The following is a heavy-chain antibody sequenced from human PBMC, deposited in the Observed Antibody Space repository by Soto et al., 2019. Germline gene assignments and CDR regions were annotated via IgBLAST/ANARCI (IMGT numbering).Heavy chain of an antibody. V-gene: IGHV3-11*01. J-gene: IGHJ5*02. CDR1: GFTFTDYY. CDR3: AAFKFRPIWSVS. Sequence: GGSLRLSCATSGFTFTDYYMTWIRQAPGKGLEWLSYISTSGSTIFYADSVKGRFTISRDNAKNSLYLQMNSLRPEDTALCFGAAFKFRPIWSVSWGQGTLVTVSS. D-gene: IGHD3-10*01. CDR2: ISTSGSTI.